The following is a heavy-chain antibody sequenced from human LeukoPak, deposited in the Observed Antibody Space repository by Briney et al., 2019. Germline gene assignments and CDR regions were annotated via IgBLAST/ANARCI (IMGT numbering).Heavy chain of an antibody. CDR1: GGSFSGYY. D-gene: IGHD3-22*01. V-gene: IGHV4-34*01. CDR3: ASRLSYYDSSYFDY. CDR2: INHSGST. Sequence: KPSETLSLTCAVYGGSFSGYYWSWIRQPPGKGLEWIGEINHSGSTNYNPSLKSRVTMSVDTSKNQFSLKLSSVTAADTAVYYCASRLSYYDSSYFDYWGQGTLVTVSS. J-gene: IGHJ4*02.